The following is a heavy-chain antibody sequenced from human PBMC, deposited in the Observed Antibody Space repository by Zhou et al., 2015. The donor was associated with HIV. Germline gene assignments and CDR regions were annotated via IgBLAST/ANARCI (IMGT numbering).Heavy chain of an antibody. CDR3: ARDPTPAFRGWYFDL. J-gene: IGHJ2*01. CDR2: IDQDGGST. CDR1: GFTFSVYW. V-gene: IGHV3-74*02. Sequence: DVQLVESGGASVQPGGSLRLSCAGSGFTFSVYWMHWVRQVPGKGPIWVSRIDQDGGSTIYADSVRGRFTISRDNAKSTLYLQMDSLRAEDTAVYYCARDPTPAFRGWYFDLWGRGTLITVSS. D-gene: IGHD3-3*02.